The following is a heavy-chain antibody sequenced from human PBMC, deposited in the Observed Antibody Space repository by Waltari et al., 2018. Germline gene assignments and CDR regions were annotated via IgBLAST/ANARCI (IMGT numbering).Heavy chain of an antibody. CDR3: ARDSNKKYFQH. CDR2: MSSISSTI. V-gene: IGHV3-48*01. CDR1: GFTFNSYI. J-gene: IGHJ1*01. Sequence: EVQLVESGGGLVQPGGSLRLSCAASGFTFNSYIMNWVCQAPGKGWEWGSYMSSISSTIYYAESGKGRFTISRDNAKNSLYLQMNSLRAEDTAVYYCARDSNKKYFQHWGQGTLVTVSS. D-gene: IGHD4-4*01.